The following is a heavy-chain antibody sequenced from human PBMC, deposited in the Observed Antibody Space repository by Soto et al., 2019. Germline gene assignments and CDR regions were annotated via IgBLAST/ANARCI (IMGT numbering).Heavy chain of an antibody. V-gene: IGHV4-38-2*02. CDR2: ISHTGTT. D-gene: IGHD4-17*01. CDR1: GFPISSPYS. J-gene: IGHJ6*02. Sequence: TWETLSLTCLVSGFPISSPYSWGWIRQPPGKGLEWIGSISHTGTTSYSPSLTSRVSISVDTSKNQVSLKLTSVTAADTAVYFCARVTMVIRDSDHFGVDVWGHGTTVTVSS. CDR3: ARVTMVIRDSDHFGVDV.